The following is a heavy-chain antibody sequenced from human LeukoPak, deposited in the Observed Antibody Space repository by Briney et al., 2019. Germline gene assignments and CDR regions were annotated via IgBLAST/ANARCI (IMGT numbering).Heavy chain of an antibody. CDR1: GGTFSSYA. J-gene: IGHJ5*02. D-gene: IGHD6-6*01. CDR3: ARESSIAARPGRNWFDP. V-gene: IGHV1-69*13. Sequence: ASVKVSCKASGGTFSSYAISWVRQAPGQGLEWMGGIIPIFGTANYAQKLQGRVTITADEYTSTAYMELSSLRSEDTAVYYCARESSIAARPGRNWFDPWGQGTLVTVSS. CDR2: IIPIFGTA.